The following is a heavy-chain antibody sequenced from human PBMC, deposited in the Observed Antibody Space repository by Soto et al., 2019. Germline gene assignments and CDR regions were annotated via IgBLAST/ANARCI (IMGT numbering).Heavy chain of an antibody. Sequence: EVQLLESGGGLVQPGGSLRLSCAASGFIFSSYALSWVRQAPGKGLEWVSTVSGSGGSTYYADSVKGRFTISRDNSKRPLYVQMNSLRAEDTAVYYCAKVGGGDSSSYYYYFVYWGQGTLVTVSS. D-gene: IGHD3-22*01. J-gene: IGHJ4*02. CDR1: GFIFSSYA. CDR2: VSGSGGST. CDR3: AKVGGGDSSSYYYYFVY. V-gene: IGHV3-23*01.